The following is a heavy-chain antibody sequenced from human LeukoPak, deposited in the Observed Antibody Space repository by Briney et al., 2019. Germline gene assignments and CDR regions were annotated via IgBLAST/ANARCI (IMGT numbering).Heavy chain of an antibody. CDR1: GYTFTGYY. D-gene: IGHD2-15*01. Sequence: GASVKVSCXASGYTFTGYYMHWVRQAPGQGLEWMGWINPNSGGTNYAQKFQDRVTMTRDTSISTAYMELSRLRSDDTAVYYCARGYCSGGSCYGLCDYWGQGTLVTVSS. CDR2: INPNSGGT. J-gene: IGHJ4*02. CDR3: ARGYCSGGSCYGLCDY. V-gene: IGHV1-2*02.